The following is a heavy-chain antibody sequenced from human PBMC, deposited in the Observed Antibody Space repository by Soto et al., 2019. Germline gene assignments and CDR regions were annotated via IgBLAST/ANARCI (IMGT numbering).Heavy chain of an antibody. V-gene: IGHV4-30-2*05. CDR2: MYHSGST. CDR1: GGSISSGGYS. CDR3: ARVSSSSYPRYSYYGMDV. J-gene: IGHJ6*02. Sequence: PSETLSLTCAVSGGSISSGGYSWSWIRQPPGKGLEWIGYMYHSGSTYYNPSLKSRVTISADTSKNQSSLKLSSVTAADTAVYYCARVSSSSYPRYSYYGMDVWGQGTTVTVSS. D-gene: IGHD6-6*01.